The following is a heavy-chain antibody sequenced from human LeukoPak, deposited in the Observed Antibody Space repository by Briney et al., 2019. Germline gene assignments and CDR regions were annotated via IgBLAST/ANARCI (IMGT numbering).Heavy chain of an antibody. Sequence: SQTLSLTCAISGDSVSTNSVAWNWIRQSPSRGLEWLGRTYYRSWWYNDYAVSVKSRMTITPDISKNQFSLQLNSVTPEDTAIYYCATDYYDSSGSYTVDYWGQGTLVTVSS. CDR1: GDSVSTNSVA. J-gene: IGHJ4*02. D-gene: IGHD3-22*01. CDR2: TYYRSWWYN. CDR3: ATDYYDSSGSYTVDY. V-gene: IGHV6-1*01.